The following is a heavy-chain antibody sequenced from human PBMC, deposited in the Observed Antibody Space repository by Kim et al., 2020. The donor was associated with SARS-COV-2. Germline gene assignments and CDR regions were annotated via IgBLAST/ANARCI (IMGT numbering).Heavy chain of an antibody. J-gene: IGHJ6*02. CDR2: ISSSSSYI. D-gene: IGHD6-13*01. Sequence: GGSLRLSCAASGFTFSSYSMNWVRQAPGKGLEWVSSISSSSSYIYYADSVKGRFTISRDNAKNSLCLQMNSLRAADTAVYYCASIAAAGSQVYHYYGMDVWGQGTTVTVSS. CDR1: GFTFSSYS. V-gene: IGHV3-21*01. CDR3: ASIAAAGSQVYHYYGMDV.